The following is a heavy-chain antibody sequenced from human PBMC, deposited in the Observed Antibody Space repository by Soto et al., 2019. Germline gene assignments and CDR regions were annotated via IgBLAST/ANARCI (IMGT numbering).Heavy chain of an antibody. J-gene: IGHJ4*02. V-gene: IGHV1-69*02. CDR2: IFPLTDIP. CDR3: ARGPLVVLNYFES. CDR1: GCTFRNYP. Sequence: QVQLVQSGTEVKKPGSSVKVSCKASGCTFRNYPINWVRQAPGQGLEWMGSIFPLTDIPDYAQNFQARLTISADKSTSTAYMEFSSLTADDTAMDFCARGPLVVLNYFESWGQGTLVTVSS.